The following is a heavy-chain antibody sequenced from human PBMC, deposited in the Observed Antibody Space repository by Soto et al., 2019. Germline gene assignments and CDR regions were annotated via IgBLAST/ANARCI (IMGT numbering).Heavy chain of an antibody. CDR3: ARGFWGGYYVGGGYGMDV. Sequence: SETLSLTCTVSGGSISSYYWSWIRQPPGKGLEWIGYIYYSGSTNYNPSLKSRVTISVDTSKNQFSLKLSSVTAADTAVYYCARGFWGGYYVGGGYGMDVWGQGTTVTVSS. D-gene: IGHD3-3*01. V-gene: IGHV4-59*01. CDR1: GGSISSYY. J-gene: IGHJ6*02. CDR2: IYYSGST.